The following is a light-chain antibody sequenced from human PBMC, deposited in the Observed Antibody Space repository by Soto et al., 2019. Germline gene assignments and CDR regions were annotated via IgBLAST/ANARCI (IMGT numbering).Light chain of an antibody. Sequence: IQMTQSPSPLSGSEGDRVTITCRASQTISSWLAWYQQKPGKAPKLLIYKASTLKSGVPSRFSGSGSGTEFTLTISSLQPDDFATYYCQHYNSYSEAFGQGTKVDIK. CDR2: KAS. J-gene: IGKJ1*01. CDR3: QHYNSYSEA. V-gene: IGKV1-5*03. CDR1: QTISSW.